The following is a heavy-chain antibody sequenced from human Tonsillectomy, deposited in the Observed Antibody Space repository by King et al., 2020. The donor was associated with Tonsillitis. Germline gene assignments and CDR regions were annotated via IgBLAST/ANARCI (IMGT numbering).Heavy chain of an antibody. CDR1: GFTFSNYE. Sequence: VQLVESGGGLVQPGGSLRLSCSASGFTFSNYEINWFRQAPGMGLVWFSYISSSGSIMNFGDSVKGRFTVSRDNAKHSLYLQMNSMRAEDTAVYHCARGNHVADEHYWGQGTLVTVSS. J-gene: IGHJ4*02. V-gene: IGHV3-48*03. D-gene: IGHD1-14*01. CDR3: ARGNHVADEHY. CDR2: ISSSGSIM.